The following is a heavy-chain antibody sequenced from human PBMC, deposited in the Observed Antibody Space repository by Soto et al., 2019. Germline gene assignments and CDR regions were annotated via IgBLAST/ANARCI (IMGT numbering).Heavy chain of an antibody. CDR3: ATPGIFGVVIGH. CDR2: IYYSGST. Sequence: PSETLSLTCTVSGGSISSSSYYWGWIRQPPGKGLEWMGSIYYSGSTYYNPSLKSRVTISVDTSKNQFSLKPSSVTAADTAVYYCATPGIFGVVIGHWGQGTLVTVSS. V-gene: IGHV4-39*01. CDR1: GGSISSSSYY. J-gene: IGHJ4*02. D-gene: IGHD3-3*01.